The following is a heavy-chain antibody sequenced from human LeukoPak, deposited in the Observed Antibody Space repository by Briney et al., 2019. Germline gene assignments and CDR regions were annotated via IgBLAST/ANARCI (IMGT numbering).Heavy chain of an antibody. CDR1: GFTFSSYA. J-gene: IGHJ4*02. Sequence: GGSLRLSCAASGFTFSSYAMHWVRQAPGKGLEYVSAISSNGGSTYYANSVKGRFTISRDNAQNSVYLQMNSVRAEDTAVYYCARIGYSSSCFDYWGQGTPVTVSS. D-gene: IGHD6-13*01. V-gene: IGHV3-64*01. CDR2: ISSNGGST. CDR3: ARIGYSSSCFDY.